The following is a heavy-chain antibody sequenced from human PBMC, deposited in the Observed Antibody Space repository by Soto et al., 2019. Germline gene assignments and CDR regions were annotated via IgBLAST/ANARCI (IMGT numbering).Heavy chain of an antibody. D-gene: IGHD3-22*01. Sequence: PGESMRISCKGAGYTITSYWSGWVRQMTGKGLEWMGIINPGDSDTRYSPPFQGQVTISADTSISTAYLQWSGLRASDTAMYYCARRKYYDSSAYFPFDSWGQGTLVTVSS. CDR1: GYTITSYW. CDR3: ARRKYYDSSAYFPFDS. J-gene: IGHJ4*02. V-gene: IGHV5-51*01. CDR2: INPGDSDT.